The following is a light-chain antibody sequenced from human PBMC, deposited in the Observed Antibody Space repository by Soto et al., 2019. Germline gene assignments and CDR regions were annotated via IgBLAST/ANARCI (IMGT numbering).Light chain of an antibody. CDR3: QQYNSYSPT. CDR2: KAS. V-gene: IGKV1-5*03. J-gene: IGKJ1*01. CDR1: QSISIW. Sequence: DIQMTQSPSTLSASVGDRVTITCRASQSISIWLAWYRQKPGKAPKLLIYKASSLESGVPARFSGSGSGTEFTLTISSLQPDDFATYSCQQYNSYSPTFGQGTKVEIK.